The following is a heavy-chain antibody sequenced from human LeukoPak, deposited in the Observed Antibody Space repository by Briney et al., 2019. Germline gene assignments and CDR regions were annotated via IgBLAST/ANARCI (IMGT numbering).Heavy chain of an antibody. Sequence: SETLSLTCTVSGGSISSSYWSWIRQPPGKGLEWIGCIYYSGSTNYNPSLKSRVTMSVDTSKNQFSLKLSSVTAADTAVYYCARRATTSGGAKGFDYWGQGTLVTVSS. D-gene: IGHD2-15*01. CDR2: IYYSGST. CDR1: GGSISSSY. V-gene: IGHV4-59*08. CDR3: ARRATTSGGAKGFDY. J-gene: IGHJ4*02.